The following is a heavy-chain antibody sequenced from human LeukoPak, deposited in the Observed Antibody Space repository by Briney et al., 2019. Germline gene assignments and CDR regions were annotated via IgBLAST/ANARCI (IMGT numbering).Heavy chain of an antibody. Sequence: GASVKVSCKASGYTFTSYYMHWVRQAPGQGLEWMGIINPSGGSTSYAQKFQGRVTMTRDTSTSTVYMELSRLRSEDTAVYYCARAASSGGSSGWRRVMVYWGQGTLVTVSS. V-gene: IGHV1-46*01. CDR3: ARAASSGGSSGWRRVMVY. J-gene: IGHJ4*02. D-gene: IGHD6-19*01. CDR2: INPSGGST. CDR1: GYTFTSYY.